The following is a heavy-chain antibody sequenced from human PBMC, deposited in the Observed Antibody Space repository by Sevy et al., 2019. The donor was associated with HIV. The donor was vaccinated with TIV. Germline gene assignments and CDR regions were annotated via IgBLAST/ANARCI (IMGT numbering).Heavy chain of an antibody. CDR3: ARGVRSYYDGNFDY. J-gene: IGHJ4*02. V-gene: IGHV3-64*02. Sequence: GGSLRLSCAASGFTFSSYAMHWVRQAPGKGLEYVSAISSNGGSTYYADSVKGRFTISRDNSKNTLYLQMGSLRAEDMAVYYCARGVRSYYDGNFDYWGQGTLVTVSS. CDR1: GFTFSSYA. CDR2: ISSNGGST. D-gene: IGHD3-22*01.